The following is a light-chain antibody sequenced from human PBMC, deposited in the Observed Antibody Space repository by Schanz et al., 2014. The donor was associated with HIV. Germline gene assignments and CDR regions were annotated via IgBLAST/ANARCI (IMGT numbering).Light chain of an antibody. CDR3: ISYTRDTVL. J-gene: IGLJ2*01. Sequence: QSALTQPASVSGSPGQSITISCTGTSSDVGGYKYVSWYQQHPGKAPQLMIYDGSRRPSGVSNRFSGSKSDNAASLTISGLQPEDEADYYCISYTRDTVLFGGGTKLTVL. CDR1: SSDVGGYKY. CDR2: DGS. V-gene: IGLV2-14*01.